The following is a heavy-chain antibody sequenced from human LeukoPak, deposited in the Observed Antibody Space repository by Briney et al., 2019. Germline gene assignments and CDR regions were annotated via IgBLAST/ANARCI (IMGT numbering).Heavy chain of an antibody. D-gene: IGHD2-2*01. CDR2: ISSSSSYI. J-gene: IGHJ6*02. V-gene: IGHV3-21*01. CDR1: GFTFSSYS. Sequence: PGGSLRLSCAASGFTFSSYSMNWVRQAPGKGLEWVSSISSSSSYIYYADSVKGRLTISRDNAKNSLYLQMNSLRAEDTAVYYCARGYCSSTSCRILGYYYGMDVWGQGTTVTVSS. CDR3: ARGYCSSTSCRILGYYYGMDV.